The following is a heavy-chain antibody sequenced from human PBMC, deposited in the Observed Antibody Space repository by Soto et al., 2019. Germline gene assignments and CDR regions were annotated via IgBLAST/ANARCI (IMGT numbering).Heavy chain of an antibody. D-gene: IGHD3-9*01. J-gene: IGHJ6*02. CDR1: GFTFSSYS. CDR2: ISSSSSYI. Sequence: GGSLRLSCAASGFTFSSYSMNWVRQAPGKGLEWVSSISSSSSYIYYADSVKGRFTISRDNAKNSLYLQMNSLRAEDTAVYYCARDGSLRYFDWLPPRGYYYGMDVWGQGTTVTVSS. CDR3: ARDGSLRYFDWLPPRGYYYGMDV. V-gene: IGHV3-21*01.